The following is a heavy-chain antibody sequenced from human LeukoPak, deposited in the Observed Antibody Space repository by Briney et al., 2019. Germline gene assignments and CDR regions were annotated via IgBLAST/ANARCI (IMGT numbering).Heavy chain of an antibody. CDR1: GFTFSSYG. Sequence: GGSLRLSCAASGFTFSSYGMHWVRQAPGKGLEWVAVISYDGSNKYYADSVKGRFTISRDTSKNTLYLQMNSLRAEDTAVYYCARVSIGWYSFDYWGQGTLVTVSS. V-gene: IGHV3-30*03. J-gene: IGHJ4*02. CDR3: ARVSIGWYSFDY. D-gene: IGHD6-19*01. CDR2: ISYDGSNK.